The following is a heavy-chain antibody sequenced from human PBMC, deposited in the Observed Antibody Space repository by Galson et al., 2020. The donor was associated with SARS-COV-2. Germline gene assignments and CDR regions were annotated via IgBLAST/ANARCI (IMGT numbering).Heavy chain of an antibody. J-gene: IGHJ4*02. CDR2: IYYSGST. CDR3: ARAPGCGELGFDY. CDR1: GGSISSGGYY. V-gene: IGHV4-31*03. D-gene: IGHD3-10*01. Sequence: SETLSLTCTVSGGSISSGGYYWSWIRQHQGKGLEWIGYIYYSGSTYYNPSIKSRVTISVDTSKNQLSLKLSSVTAADTAVYYCARAPGCGELGFDYWGQGTLVTVSS.